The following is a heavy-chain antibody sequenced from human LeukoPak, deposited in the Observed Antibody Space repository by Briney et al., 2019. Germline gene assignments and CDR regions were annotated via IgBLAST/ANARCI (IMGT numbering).Heavy chain of an antibody. J-gene: IGHJ3*02. CDR3: AKLPTIVGVADSFDI. CDR2: ISDRVKT. CDR1: GITSSTYD. Sequence: GRSLRLSCEASGITSSTYDMSWGRQAPRNRVEWISAISDRVKTDYANTVKPRFTISTYTSTHTLYWQLSSLSASAPHMYSCAKLPTIVGVADSFDIWGQGKFVTVSS. V-gene: IGHV3-23*01. D-gene: IGHD3-3*01.